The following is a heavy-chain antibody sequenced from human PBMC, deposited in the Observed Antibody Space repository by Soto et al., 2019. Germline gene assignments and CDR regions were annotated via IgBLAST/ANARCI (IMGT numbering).Heavy chain of an antibody. Sequence: EEQLVESGGGVVQPGGSLRLSCAVSGFTFRRDWMNWVRQAPGKGLEWVAHTNQDGSEKYYVDSVKGRFTIFRDNAKNALYLQMNGLRAEDTAVYYCSGGVGDAVWGQGTLVTVSS. J-gene: IGHJ4*02. V-gene: IGHV3-7*04. CDR2: TNQDGSEK. CDR3: SGGVGDAV. D-gene: IGHD1-26*01. CDR1: GFTFRRDW.